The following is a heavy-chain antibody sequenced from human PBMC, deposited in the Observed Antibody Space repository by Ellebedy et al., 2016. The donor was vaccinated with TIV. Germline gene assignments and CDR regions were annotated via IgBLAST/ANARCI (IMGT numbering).Heavy chain of an antibody. CDR1: GFTFSSYA. J-gene: IGHJ4*02. V-gene: IGHV3-23*01. CDR3: AKDPTYRLGYCSGGSCYSGGY. Sequence: GGSLRLXCAASGFTFSSYAMSWVRQAPGKGLEWVSAISGSGGSTYYADSVKGRFTISRDNSKNTLYLQMNSLRAEDTAVYYCAKDPTYRLGYCSGGSCYSGGYWGQGTLVTVSS. CDR2: ISGSGGST. D-gene: IGHD2-15*01.